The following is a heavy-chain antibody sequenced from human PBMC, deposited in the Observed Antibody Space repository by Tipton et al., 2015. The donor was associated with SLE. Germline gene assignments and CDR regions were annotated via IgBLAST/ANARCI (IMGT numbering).Heavy chain of an antibody. V-gene: IGHV3-30*04. Sequence: RSLRLSCAASGFTFNNYAMHWVRQAPGKGLEWVAVISYDGSNKYYADSVKGRFTISRDNSKNTLYLQMNSLRAEDTAVYYCASYFHLGPWGQGTLVTVSS. CDR3: ASYFHLGP. CDR1: GFTFNNYA. D-gene: IGHD2/OR15-2a*01. CDR2: ISYDGSNK. J-gene: IGHJ4*02.